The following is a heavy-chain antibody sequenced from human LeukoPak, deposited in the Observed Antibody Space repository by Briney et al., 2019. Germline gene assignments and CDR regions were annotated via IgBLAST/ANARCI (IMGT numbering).Heavy chain of an antibody. CDR1: GGSISTYY. Sequence: SETLSLTCTVSGGSISTYYWSWIRQPPGKGLEWIGYTHYSGSTNYNPSLKSRVTISLDTSKNQFSLKLSSVTAADTAVYYCATAGLQVIDYWGQGTLVTVSS. CDR3: ATAGLQVIDY. J-gene: IGHJ4*02. D-gene: IGHD4-11*01. CDR2: THYSGST. V-gene: IGHV4-59*01.